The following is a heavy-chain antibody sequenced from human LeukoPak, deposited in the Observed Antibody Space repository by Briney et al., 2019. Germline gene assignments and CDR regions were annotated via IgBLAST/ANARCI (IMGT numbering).Heavy chain of an antibody. CDR3: ARDLGSCDSSGYLWAYAFDI. J-gene: IGHJ3*02. CDR1: GGSISSYY. V-gene: IGHV4-4*07. D-gene: IGHD3-22*01. CDR2: IYTSGST. Sequence: SETLSLTCTVSGGSISSYYWSWIRQPAGKGLEWIGRIYTSGSTNYNPSLKSRVSMSVDTSKNQFSLKLSSVTAADTAVYYCARDLGSCDSSGYLWAYAFDIWGQGTMVTVSS.